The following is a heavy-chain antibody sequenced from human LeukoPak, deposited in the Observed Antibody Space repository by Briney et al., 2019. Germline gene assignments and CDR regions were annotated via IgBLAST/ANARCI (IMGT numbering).Heavy chain of an antibody. CDR2: ISGSGDTT. CDR1: GFTFSDYA. V-gene: IGHV3-23*01. D-gene: IGHD1-7*01. CDR3: ATRAETRGNYVRVPFDF. Sequence: GGSLRLSCAASGFTFSDYAMNWVRQAPGKGLEWVSVISGSGDTTYYADSVKGRFTISRDNAKNTLHLQMNSLRDEDTAVYYCATRAETRGNYVRVPFDFWGQGTRVTVSS. J-gene: IGHJ4*02.